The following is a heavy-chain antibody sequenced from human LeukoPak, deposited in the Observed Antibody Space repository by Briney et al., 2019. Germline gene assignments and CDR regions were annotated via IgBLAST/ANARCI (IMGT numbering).Heavy chain of an antibody. V-gene: IGHV3-15*01. CDR1: GFAFTNVW. J-gene: IGHJ4*02. CDR2: IISKTGGGTT. Sequence: GGSLRLSCAASGFAFTNVWMSWVRQSPGKGLEWVGRIISKTGGGTTDYAAPVKGRFTISRDDSKNTLYLQMDSLRAEDTAVYYCARDPWDGSGYRVGFDHWGQGTLVTVSS. D-gene: IGHD3-22*01. CDR3: ARDPWDGSGYRVGFDH.